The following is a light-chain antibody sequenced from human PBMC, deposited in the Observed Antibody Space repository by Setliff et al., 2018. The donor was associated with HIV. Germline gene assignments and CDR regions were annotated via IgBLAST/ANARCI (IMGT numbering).Light chain of an antibody. J-gene: IGLJ1*01. V-gene: IGLV2-23*01. CDR2: EAS. CDR1: SSNVGSYNL. CDR3: CSYAGSRAFYV. Sequence: QSVLTQPASVSGSPGQSITISCTGTSSNVGSYNLVSWYQHHPGKVPKLIIYEASERPSGISNRFSGSKSGNVASLTISGLQAEDEADYYCCSYAGSRAFYVFGSGTKVTVL.